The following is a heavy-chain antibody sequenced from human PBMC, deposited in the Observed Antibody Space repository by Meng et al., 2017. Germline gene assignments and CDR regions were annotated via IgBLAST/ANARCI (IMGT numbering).Heavy chain of an antibody. CDR2: INTNTGKP. CDR1: GYTFTTYG. V-gene: IGHV7-4-1*02. D-gene: IGHD6-25*01. CDR3: ARDSEAADY. J-gene: IGHJ4*02. Sequence: QVQLVQSGSELKKPGASVRISCKASGYTFTTYGMNWVRQAPGQGLEWMGWINTNTGKPTYAQGLTGRFVSSLDTSVSTAYLQISSLKAEDTAVYYCARDSEAADYWGQGTLVTVSS.